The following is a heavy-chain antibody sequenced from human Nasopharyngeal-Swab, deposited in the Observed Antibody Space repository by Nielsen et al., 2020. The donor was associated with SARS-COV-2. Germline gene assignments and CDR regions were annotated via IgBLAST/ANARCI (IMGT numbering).Heavy chain of an antibody. Sequence: GGSLRLSFVASGVLFSQYWMHWVRQAPGKGLVWVSRVNQDGSRTDYADSVRGRFTISRDNAKNTLYLQMNSLRVEDTAVYYCVKHQGSSSDQWGQGTLVTVSS. CDR1: GVLFSQYW. CDR2: VNQDGSRT. J-gene: IGHJ4*02. V-gene: IGHV3-74*01. CDR3: VKHQGSSSDQ.